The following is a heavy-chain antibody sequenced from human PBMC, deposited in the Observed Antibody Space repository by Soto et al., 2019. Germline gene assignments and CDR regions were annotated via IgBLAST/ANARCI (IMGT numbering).Heavy chain of an antibody. D-gene: IGHD6-19*01. V-gene: IGHV6-1*01. Sequence: SQTLSLTCAISGDSVSSNSAAWNWIRQSPSRGLEWLGRTYYRSKWYNDYAVSVKSRITINPDTSKNQFSLQLNSVTPEDTAVYYGAREGIAVAGSLMGHYGMDVWGQGTTVTVSS. CDR3: AREGIAVAGSLMGHYGMDV. J-gene: IGHJ6*02. CDR2: TYYRSKWYN. CDR1: GDSVSSNSAA.